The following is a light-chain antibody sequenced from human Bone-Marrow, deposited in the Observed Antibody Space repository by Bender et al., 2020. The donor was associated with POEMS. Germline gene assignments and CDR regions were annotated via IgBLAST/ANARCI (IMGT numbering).Light chain of an antibody. V-gene: IGLV2-14*01. J-gene: IGLJ2*01. CDR3: SSITPSSGFL. CDR1: STDVGAYNY. Sequence: QSALTQPASVSGSPGQSITISCTGTSTDVGAYNYVSWYQQHPGKTPKLMVYDLIRRPSGVPDRFSGSKSGNTASLTISGLRAEDEADYFCSSITPSSGFLFGGGTRLTVL. CDR2: DLI.